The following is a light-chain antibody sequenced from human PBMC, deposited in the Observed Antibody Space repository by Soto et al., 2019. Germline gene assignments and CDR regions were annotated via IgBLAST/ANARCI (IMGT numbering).Light chain of an antibody. V-gene: IGKV1-6*01. CDR2: AAS. J-gene: IGKJ4*01. CDR1: QDISKY. CDR3: LPDHGFPLT. Sequence: IQMTQSASSLPASVGDTVTISCQASQDISKYLNWFQQKPGKAPKLLIYAASSLQSEVPSRFSGSGSGTDFTLTISSLQPEDFATYFCLPDHGFPLTFGGGTKVDIK.